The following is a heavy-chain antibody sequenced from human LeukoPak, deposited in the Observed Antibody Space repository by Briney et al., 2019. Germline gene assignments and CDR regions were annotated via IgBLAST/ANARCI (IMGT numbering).Heavy chain of an antibody. CDR3: AGRDIVVVPLQSAFPAY. Sequence: PSETLSLTCTVSGGSVSSSSYYWAWIRQPPGKGLDWIGTISHYGRTYYSSSLNGRVSISLDTSKNQLSLRLTSVTAADTAVYYCAGRDIVVVPLQSAFPAYWGQGALVTVSS. CDR1: GGSVSSSSYY. D-gene: IGHD2-2*01. CDR2: ISHYGRT. J-gene: IGHJ4*02. V-gene: IGHV4-39*07.